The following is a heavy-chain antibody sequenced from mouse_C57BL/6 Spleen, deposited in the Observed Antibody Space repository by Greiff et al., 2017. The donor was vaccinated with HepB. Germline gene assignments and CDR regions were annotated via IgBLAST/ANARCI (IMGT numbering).Heavy chain of an antibody. Sequence: VQLQQSGAELARPGASVKLSCKASGYTFTSYGISWVKQRTGQGLEWIGEIYPRSGNTYYNEKFKGKATLTADKSASTAYMELRSLTSEDSAVYFCARGAHYYGSSYDYAMDYWGQGTSVTVSS. CDR2: IYPRSGNT. D-gene: IGHD1-1*01. CDR3: ARGAHYYGSSYDYAMDY. CDR1: GYTFTSYG. V-gene: IGHV1-81*01. J-gene: IGHJ4*01.